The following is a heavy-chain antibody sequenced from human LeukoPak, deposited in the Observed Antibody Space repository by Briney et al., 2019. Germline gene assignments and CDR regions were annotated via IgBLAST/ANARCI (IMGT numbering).Heavy chain of an antibody. CDR2: INHSGST. J-gene: IGHJ4*02. CDR1: GGSFSGYY. Sequence: SETLSLTCAVYGGSFSGYYWSWIRQPPGKGLEWMGEINHSGSTNYNPSLKSRVTISVDTSKNQFSLKLSSVTAADTAVYYCARDNLGGSYYFDYWGRGTLVTVSS. D-gene: IGHD1-26*01. CDR3: ARDNLGGSYYFDY. V-gene: IGHV4-34*01.